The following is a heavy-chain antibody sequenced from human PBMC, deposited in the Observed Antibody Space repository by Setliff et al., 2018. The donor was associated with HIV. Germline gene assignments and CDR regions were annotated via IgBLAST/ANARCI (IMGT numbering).Heavy chain of an antibody. V-gene: IGHV3-15*05. CDR1: GFTFSNAG. CDR3: TTESVFLDYFFDY. D-gene: IGHD3-9*01. CDR2: IRSKVDGGAA. Sequence: GESLRLSCAASGFTFSNAGMNWVRQAPGKGLEWVGRIRSKVDGGAADYAAPVKGRFTISRDDSKNTLYLQMSSLKTEDTAVYYCTTESVFLDYFFDYWGQGTLVTVS. J-gene: IGHJ4*02.